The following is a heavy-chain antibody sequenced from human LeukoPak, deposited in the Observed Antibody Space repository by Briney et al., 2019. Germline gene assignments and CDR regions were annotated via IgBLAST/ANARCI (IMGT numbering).Heavy chain of an antibody. J-gene: IGHJ4*02. V-gene: IGHV3-73*01. CDR1: GFIFSGSA. D-gene: IGHD5-18*01. CDR2: IRSNTNSYAT. Sequence: PGGSLRLSCAASGFIFSGSAIHWVRQASGKGLEWVGRIRSNTNSYATEYAESVKGRFTISRDESKNMVYLQMNSLKTEDTAVYYCTRPEGYSYVYWGQGTLVTVSS. CDR3: TRPEGYSYVY.